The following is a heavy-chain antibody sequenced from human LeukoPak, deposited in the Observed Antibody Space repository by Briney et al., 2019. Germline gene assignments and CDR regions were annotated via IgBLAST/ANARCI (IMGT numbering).Heavy chain of an antibody. J-gene: IGHJ4*02. CDR2: IYPGGSDM. D-gene: IGHD5-18*01. CDR3: VRHGIGYTYASDY. CDR1: GYSFATYW. Sequence: GESLKISCKGSGYSFATYWIGWVRQMPGKGLEWMGIIYPGGSDMRYSPSFQGQVTISADKSISIAYLQWSTLKASDTAMYYCVRHGIGYTYASDYWGQGTLVTVSS. V-gene: IGHV5-51*01.